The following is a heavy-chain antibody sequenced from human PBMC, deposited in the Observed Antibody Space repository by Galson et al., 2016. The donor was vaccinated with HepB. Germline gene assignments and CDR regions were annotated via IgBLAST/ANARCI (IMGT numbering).Heavy chain of an antibody. J-gene: IGHJ3*02. CDR1: GFDFSDYS. D-gene: IGHD1-1*01. V-gene: IGHV3-11*04. CDR2: IRGRGATT. Sequence: SLRLSCAASGFDFSDYSMTWVRQAPGKGLDWFSSIRGRGATTYHSDSVKGRFTISRDNAKNSLYLQMDRLRAEDTAVYFCARARTNYLDAFDIWGQGTMVSVSS. CDR3: ARARTNYLDAFDI.